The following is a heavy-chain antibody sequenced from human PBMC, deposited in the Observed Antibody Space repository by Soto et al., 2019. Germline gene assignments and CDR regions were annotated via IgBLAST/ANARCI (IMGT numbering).Heavy chain of an antibody. CDR3: AKGGTVSDFWSGDYYYYYMDV. J-gene: IGHJ6*03. CDR2: ISGSGGST. CDR1: GFTFISYA. V-gene: IGHV3-23*01. D-gene: IGHD3-3*01. Sequence: GGSLRLSCAASGFTFISYAMSWVRQAPGKGLEWVSAISGSGGSTYYADSVKGRFTISRDNSKNTLYLQMNSLRAEDTAVYYWAKGGTVSDFWSGDYYYYYMDVWGKGTTVTVSS.